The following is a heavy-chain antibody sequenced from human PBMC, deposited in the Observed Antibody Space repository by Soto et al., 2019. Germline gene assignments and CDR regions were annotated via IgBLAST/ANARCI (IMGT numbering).Heavy chain of an antibody. CDR1: GFTLSNFA. J-gene: IGHJ4*02. Sequence: PGESLKISCAASGFTLSNFAMSWVRQAPGKGLEWVSAISGSGDSTYYADSVKGRFTISRDNSKNTLYLQINSLRAEDTAVYYSAKDVHSSDWDSYFDYWGQGTLVTVSS. CDR2: ISGSGDST. D-gene: IGHD6-25*01. CDR3: AKDVHSSDWDSYFDY. V-gene: IGHV3-23*01.